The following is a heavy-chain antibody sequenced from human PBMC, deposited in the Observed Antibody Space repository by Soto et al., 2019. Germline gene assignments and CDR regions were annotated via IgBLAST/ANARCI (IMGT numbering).Heavy chain of an antibody. Sequence: EVQLVESGGGLVKPGGSLRLSCAASGFTFSDVWMTWVRQAPGKGLEWVGRVKSKTDGGTVDYAAPVKGRFIISRDDSRGKVALQMDSLKIEETAVYYCVSASGGGRSVDGWGQGTLVSVSS. CDR1: GFTFSDVW. V-gene: IGHV3-15*05. CDR2: VKSKTDGGTV. J-gene: IGHJ4*02. CDR3: VSASGGGRSVDG. D-gene: IGHD3-16*01.